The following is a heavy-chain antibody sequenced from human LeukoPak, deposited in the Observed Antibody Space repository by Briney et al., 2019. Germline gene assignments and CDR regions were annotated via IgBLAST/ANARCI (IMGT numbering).Heavy chain of an antibody. J-gene: IGHJ4*02. CDR2: IWYDGSNK. V-gene: IGHV3-33*01. CDR3: ARDGYSGYDLGDYFDY. D-gene: IGHD5-12*01. CDR1: GFTFSSYG. Sequence: GGSLRLSCAASGFTFSSYGMHWVRQAPGKGLEWVAVIWYDGSNKYYADSVKGRFTISRDNSKNTLYLQMNSLRAEDTAVCYCARDGYSGYDLGDYFDYWGQGTLVTVSS.